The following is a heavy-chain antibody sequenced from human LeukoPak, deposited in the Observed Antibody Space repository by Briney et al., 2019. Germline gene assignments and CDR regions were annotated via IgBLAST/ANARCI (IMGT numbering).Heavy chain of an antibody. CDR3: ARHIRSRITIFGAVIGAFDI. CDR1: GGSISSGSYY. Sequence: PSETLSLTCTVSGGSISSGSYYWSWIRQPAGKGLEWIGSIYYSGSTYYNPSLKSRVTISVDTSKNQFSLKLSSVTAADTAVYYCARHIRSRITIFGAVIGAFDIWGQGTMVTVSS. J-gene: IGHJ3*02. V-gene: IGHV4-39*01. CDR2: IYYSGST. D-gene: IGHD3-3*01.